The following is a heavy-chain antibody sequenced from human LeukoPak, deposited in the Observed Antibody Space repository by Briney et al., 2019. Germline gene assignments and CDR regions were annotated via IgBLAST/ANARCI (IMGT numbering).Heavy chain of an antibody. Sequence: SETLSLTCTVSGGSISSYYWSWIRQPPGKGLEWIGYIYYSGSTNYNPSLKSRVTISVDTSKNQFSLKLSSVTAADTAVYYCARGGGSPGVDYFDYWGQGTLVTVSS. V-gene: IGHV4-59*01. CDR3: ARGGGSPGVDYFDY. J-gene: IGHJ4*02. CDR1: GGSISSYY. CDR2: IYYSGST. D-gene: IGHD3-16*01.